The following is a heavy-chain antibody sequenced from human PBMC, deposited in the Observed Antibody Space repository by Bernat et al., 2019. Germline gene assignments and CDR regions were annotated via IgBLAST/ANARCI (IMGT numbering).Heavy chain of an antibody. Sequence: EVQLVESGGGLVKPGGSLRLSCAASGFTFSSYSMNWVRQAPGKGLEWVSSISRSSSYIYYADSVKGRFTISRDNAKNSLYLQMNSLRAEDTAVYYCARERWLAYDYWGQGTLVTVSS. CDR3: ARERWLAYDY. D-gene: IGHD6-19*01. CDR2: ISRSSSYI. V-gene: IGHV3-21*01. J-gene: IGHJ4*02. CDR1: GFTFSSYS.